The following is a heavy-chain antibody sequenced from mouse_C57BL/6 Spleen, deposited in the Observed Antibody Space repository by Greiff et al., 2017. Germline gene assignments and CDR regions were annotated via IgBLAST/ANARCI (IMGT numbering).Heavy chain of an antibody. CDR2: IDPSDSYT. CDR3: ARGIYYGYDAVFAY. Sequence: VQLQQPGAELVMPGASVKLSCTASGYTFTSYWMHWVKQRPGQGLEWIGEIDPSDSYTNYNQKFKGKSTLTVDKSSITAYMQLSSLTSEDSAVYYCARGIYYGYDAVFAYWGQGTLVTVSA. J-gene: IGHJ3*01. D-gene: IGHD2-2*01. CDR1: GYTFTSYW. V-gene: IGHV1-69*01.